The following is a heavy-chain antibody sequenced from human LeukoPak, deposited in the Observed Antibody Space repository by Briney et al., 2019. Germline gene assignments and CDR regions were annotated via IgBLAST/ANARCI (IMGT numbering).Heavy chain of an antibody. CDR2: IYYSGST. J-gene: IGHJ3*02. V-gene: IGHV4-39*01. Sequence: SETLSLTCTVSGGSISSSSYYWGWIRQPPGKGLEWIGSIYYSGSTYYNPSLKSRVTISVDTSKNQFSLKLSSVTAADTAVYYCARLFPSYDYVWGSYRINAFDIWGKGQWSPSLQ. CDR1: GGSISSSSYY. D-gene: IGHD3-16*02. CDR3: ARLFPSYDYVWGSYRINAFDI.